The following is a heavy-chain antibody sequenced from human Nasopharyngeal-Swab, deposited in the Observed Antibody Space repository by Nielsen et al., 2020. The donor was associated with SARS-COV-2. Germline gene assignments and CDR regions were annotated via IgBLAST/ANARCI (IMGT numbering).Heavy chain of an antibody. D-gene: IGHD3-10*01. CDR2: ISSSGSTI. V-gene: IGHV3-11*04. J-gene: IGHJ4*02. Sequence: GGSLRLSCAASGFTFSAYYMSWIRQAPGKGLEWVSHISSSGSTISYTDSVEGRFTISRDNAKNSLYLQLNSLRAEDTAVYYCATDGDQYYYGSGSYGYWGQGTPVTVSS. CDR3: ATDGDQYYYGSGSYGY. CDR1: GFTFSAYY.